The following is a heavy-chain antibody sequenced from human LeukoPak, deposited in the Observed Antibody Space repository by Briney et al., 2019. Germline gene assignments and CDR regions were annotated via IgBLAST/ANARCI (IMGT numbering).Heavy chain of an antibody. J-gene: IGHJ4*02. Sequence: ASVKVSCKASGYTFTSYYMHWVRQAPGQGLEWMGIINPSGGSTSYAQKFQGRVTMTRDTSTSTVYMELSSLRSEDTAVYCCASLEKRGYSYGYVSFDYWGQGTLVTVSS. CDR1: GYTFTSYY. CDR3: ASLEKRGYSYGYVSFDY. D-gene: IGHD5-18*01. CDR2: INPSGGST. V-gene: IGHV1-46*01.